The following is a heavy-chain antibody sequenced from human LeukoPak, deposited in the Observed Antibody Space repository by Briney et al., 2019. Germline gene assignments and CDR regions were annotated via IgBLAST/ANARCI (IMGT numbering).Heavy chain of an antibody. Sequence: GGSLRLSCAASGFLFSSYGMHWVRQAPGKGLEWVAFIQYDGSNQYYADSVKGRFTISRDNAKNSLYLQMNSLRAEDTAVYYCARETIAVAEDAFDIWGQGTMVTVSS. CDR2: IQYDGSNQ. CDR3: ARETIAVAEDAFDI. J-gene: IGHJ3*02. V-gene: IGHV3-30*02. D-gene: IGHD6-19*01. CDR1: GFLFSSYG.